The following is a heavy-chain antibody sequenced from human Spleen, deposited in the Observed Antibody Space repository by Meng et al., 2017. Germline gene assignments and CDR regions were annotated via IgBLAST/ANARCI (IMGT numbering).Heavy chain of an antibody. V-gene: IGHV4-4*02. J-gene: IGHJ4*02. CDR3: TSNESYCLGY. Sequence: QGQREEAGPGPVDPLGVSSTASGLPGGSNNRDKWWRWPRQAPGKGLEWIGESYRRGNNRYNQCLKSRTTISVDKTKNQFSLTLTPVNAAVYDVYYRTSNESYCLGYWGQGTLVTVSS. CDR1: GGSNNRDKW. D-gene: IGHD1-1*01. CDR2: SYRRGNN.